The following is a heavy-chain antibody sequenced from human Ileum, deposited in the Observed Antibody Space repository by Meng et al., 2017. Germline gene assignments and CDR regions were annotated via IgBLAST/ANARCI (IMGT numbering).Heavy chain of an antibody. V-gene: IGHV4-4*02. CDR2: IYQSGST. CDR3: ARHIVGPTPGMEY. Sequence: QVQLQESGPGLVKPSGTRSLTCAGSGDSISSSGWWSWVRQPPGKGLEWIGQIYQSGSTNYNPSLKSRVTISIDRSENQLSLKLSSVTAADTAVYYCARHIVGPTPGMEYWGQGTLVTVSS. D-gene: IGHD1-26*01. J-gene: IGHJ4*02. CDR1: GDSISSSGW.